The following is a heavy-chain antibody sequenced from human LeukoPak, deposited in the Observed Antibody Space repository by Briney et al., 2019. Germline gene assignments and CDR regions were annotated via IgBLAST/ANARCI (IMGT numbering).Heavy chain of an antibody. V-gene: IGHV3-23*01. Sequence: GGSLRLSCAASAFDFSSHAMTWVRQAPGKGLEWVSAISISGSKRYYADSVKGRFTISRDNAKNSLYLQMNSLRAEDTALYYCAKDRGPYSSLPETWGQGTLVTVSS. D-gene: IGHD6-6*01. CDR3: AKDRGPYSSLPET. CDR1: AFDFSSHA. CDR2: ISISGSKR. J-gene: IGHJ4*02.